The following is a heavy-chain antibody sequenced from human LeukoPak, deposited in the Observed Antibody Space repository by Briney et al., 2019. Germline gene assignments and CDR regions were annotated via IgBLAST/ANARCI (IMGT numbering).Heavy chain of an antibody. CDR1: GGSFSGYY. V-gene: IGHV4-39*01. Sequence: SETLSLTCAVYGGSFSGYYWGWIRQPPGKGLEWIGSIYYSGSTYYNPSLKSRVTISVDTSKNQFSLKLSSVTAADTAVYYCARQEEVPAAANWFDPWGQGTLVTVSS. J-gene: IGHJ5*02. CDR3: ARQEEVPAAANWFDP. D-gene: IGHD2-2*01. CDR2: IYYSGST.